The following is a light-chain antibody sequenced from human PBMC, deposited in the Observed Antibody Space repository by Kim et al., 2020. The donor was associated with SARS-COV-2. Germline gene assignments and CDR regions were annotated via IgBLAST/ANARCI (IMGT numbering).Light chain of an antibody. CDR3: CSYAGSYSVV. Sequence: QSALTQPRSVSGSPGQSVTISCTGTSSDVGGYNYVSWYQQHPGKAPKFMIYDVSKRPSGVPDRFSGSKSGNTASLTISGLQAEDDADYYCCSYAGSYSVVFGGGTKLTVL. J-gene: IGLJ2*01. CDR2: DVS. CDR1: SSDVGGYNY. V-gene: IGLV2-11*01.